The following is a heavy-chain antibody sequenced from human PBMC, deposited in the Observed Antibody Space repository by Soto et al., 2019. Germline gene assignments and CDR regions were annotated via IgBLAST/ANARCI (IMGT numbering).Heavy chain of an antibody. D-gene: IGHD2-15*01. V-gene: IGHV4-4*02. J-gene: IGHJ4*02. CDR3: ARDPGSRQGTGLLDY. CDR1: GGSISSSNW. CDR2: IYHSGST. Sequence: SETLSLTCAVSGGSISSSNWWSWVSQPPGKGLEWIGEIYHSGSTNYNPSLKSRVTISVDKSKNQFSLKLSSVTAADTAVYYCARDPGSRQGTGLLDYWGQGTLVTVSS.